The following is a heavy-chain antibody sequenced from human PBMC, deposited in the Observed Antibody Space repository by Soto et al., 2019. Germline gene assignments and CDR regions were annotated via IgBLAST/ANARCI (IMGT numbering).Heavy chain of an antibody. CDR1: RITFSNYS. J-gene: IGHJ4*02. CDR3: ALWGYYDSCYYLTLDY. CDR2: ISSGGNTR. V-gene: IGHV3-48*02. D-gene: IGHD3-22*01. Sequence: EVQLVESGGGLVQPGGSLRLSCTASRITFSNYSMNWVRQAPGKGLEWLSHISSGGNTRYYADSVKGRFTISRDNAKSSLYLQMNGLTDKDTAVYYCALWGYYDSCYYLTLDYWGQGNLVTVSS.